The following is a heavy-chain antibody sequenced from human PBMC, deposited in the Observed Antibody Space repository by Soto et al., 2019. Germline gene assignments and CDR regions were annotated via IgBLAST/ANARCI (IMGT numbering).Heavy chain of an antibody. CDR1: GFTPSDHS. CDR3: VTLQFSRWFY. CDR2: TKHKAASYTT. D-gene: IGHD4-4*01. Sequence: GGSLRLSCAASGFTPSDHSMEWVRQAPGKGLEWVGRTKHKAASYTTDYAASVNGRFTISRDDSKNSLYLQMNSLKTEDTAMYYCVTLQFSRWFYWGPGTLVTVYS. V-gene: IGHV3-72*01. J-gene: IGHJ4*02.